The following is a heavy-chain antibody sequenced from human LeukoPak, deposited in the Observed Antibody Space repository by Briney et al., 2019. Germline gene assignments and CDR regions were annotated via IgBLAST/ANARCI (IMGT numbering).Heavy chain of an antibody. J-gene: IGHJ1*01. Sequence: PGGSLRLSCAASGFTFSSYAMSWVRQAPGKGLEWVSVICSGGSTYYADSVKGRFTISRDNSKNTLYLQMNSLRAEDTAVYYCARAPEGYSSGWYIFQHWGQGTLVTVSS. CDR2: ICSGGST. V-gene: IGHV3-53*01. CDR1: GFTFSSYA. CDR3: ARAPEGYSSGWYIFQH. D-gene: IGHD6-19*01.